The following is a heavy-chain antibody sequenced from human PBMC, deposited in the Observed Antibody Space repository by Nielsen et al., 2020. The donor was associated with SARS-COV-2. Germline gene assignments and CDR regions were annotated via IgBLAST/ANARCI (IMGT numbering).Heavy chain of an antibody. CDR1: GDSITSRGNY. D-gene: IGHD3-22*01. CDR3: ARWGYDSSGSYYFDY. J-gene: IGHJ4*02. CDR2: IYYSGST. Sequence: SETLSLTCTVYGDSITSRGNYWAWIRQSPAKGLEWIGSIYYSGSTHYNPSLKSRVAISVDTSKSQFSLKLTSVTAADTAVYYCARWGYDSSGSYYFDYWGQGTLVTVSS. V-gene: IGHV4-39*01.